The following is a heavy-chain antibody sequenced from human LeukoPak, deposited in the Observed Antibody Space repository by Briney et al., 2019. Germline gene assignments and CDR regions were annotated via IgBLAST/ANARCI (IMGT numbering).Heavy chain of an antibody. CDR1: GFTVSSNY. V-gene: IGHV3-53*01. CDR3: ARAHIDYYDSSGYYYGFDY. CDR2: IYSRGST. J-gene: IGHJ4*02. Sequence: GGSLRLSCAASGFTVSSNYMSWVRQAPGKGLEWVSVIYSRGSTYYADSVKGRFTISRDNSKNTLYLQMNSLRAEDTAVYYCARAHIDYYDSSGYYYGFDYWGQGTLVTVSS. D-gene: IGHD3-22*01.